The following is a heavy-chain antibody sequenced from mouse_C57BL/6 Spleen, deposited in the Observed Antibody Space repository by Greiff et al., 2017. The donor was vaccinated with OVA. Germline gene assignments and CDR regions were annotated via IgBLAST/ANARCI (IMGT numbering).Heavy chain of an antibody. CDR2: IYPGDGDT. CDR1: GYAFSSSW. V-gene: IGHV1-82*01. CDR3: ARSSYGKDYFDY. Sequence: VQLKESGPELVKPGASVKISCKASGYAFSSSWMNWVKQRPGKGLEWIGRIYPGDGDTNYNGKFKGKATLTADKSSSTAYMQLSSLTSEDSAVYFCARSSYGKDYFDYWGQGTTLTVSS. D-gene: IGHD2-1*01. J-gene: IGHJ2*01.